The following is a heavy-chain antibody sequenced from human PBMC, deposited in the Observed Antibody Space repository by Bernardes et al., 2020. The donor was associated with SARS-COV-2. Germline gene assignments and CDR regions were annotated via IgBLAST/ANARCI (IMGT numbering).Heavy chain of an antibody. J-gene: IGHJ3*02. CDR1: GVSISDVNYY. Sequence: SETLSLTCTVSGVSISDVNYYWSWVRQSPGKGLEAIGYITNGGSTYYTPSLKGRLIISVDTSKNQFSLTLTSVTAADTAVYYYAKPFLVFNGDGYDIWGPGTKVVVSS. V-gene: IGHV4-30-4*01. CDR2: ITNGGST. D-gene: IGHD3-3*02. CDR3: AKPFLVFNGDGYDI.